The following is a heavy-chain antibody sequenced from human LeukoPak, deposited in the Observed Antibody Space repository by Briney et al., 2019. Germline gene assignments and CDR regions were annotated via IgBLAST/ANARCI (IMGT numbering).Heavy chain of an antibody. CDR3: AIDPNWGTHS. V-gene: IGHV3-23*01. Sequence: GGSLRLSCAASGFTFSTYTMYWVRHPPGKRLEWVSIIGSSGGGIHYADSVKGRFTISRDNSKNALYLQMNSLRVEDTAVYYCAIDPNWGTHSWGQGVLVTVAA. D-gene: IGHD7-27*01. CDR2: IGSSGGGI. CDR1: GFTFSTYT. J-gene: IGHJ4*02.